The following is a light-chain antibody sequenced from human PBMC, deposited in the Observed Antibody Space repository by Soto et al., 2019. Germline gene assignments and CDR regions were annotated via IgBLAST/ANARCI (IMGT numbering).Light chain of an antibody. Sequence: SYELTQPPSVSVSPGQTASITCSGDKLGDKYACWYHQKPGQSPVLVIYQVTNRPSGIPERFSGSNSGNTATLTIRGTQAMDEADYYCQSWDSSAWVFGGGTKLTVL. CDR1: KLGDKY. CDR3: QSWDSSAWV. J-gene: IGLJ3*02. CDR2: QVT. V-gene: IGLV3-1*01.